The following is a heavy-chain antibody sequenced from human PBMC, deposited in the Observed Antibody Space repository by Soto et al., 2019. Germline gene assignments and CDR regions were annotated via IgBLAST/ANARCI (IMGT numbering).Heavy chain of an antibody. D-gene: IGHD2-8*01. CDR3: ARTGLQIVQATSYYYGLDV. CDR2: IWHDGTNR. V-gene: IGHV3-33*01. Sequence: QVQLVESGGGVVQPGTSLRLSCEASGFTFNSFGMHWVRQAPGKGLEWVAMIWHDGTNRYYLDSVKGRFTISRDNSKXXLYXQMNNLRAEDTAVYDCARTGLQIVQATSYYYGLDVWGQGTTVTVSS. CDR1: GFTFNSFG. J-gene: IGHJ6*02.